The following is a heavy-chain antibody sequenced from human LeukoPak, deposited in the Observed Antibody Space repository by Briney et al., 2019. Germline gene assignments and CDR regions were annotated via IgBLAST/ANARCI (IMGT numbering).Heavy chain of an antibody. CDR2: MNPNSGNP. D-gene: IGHD3-10*01. Sequence: ASVKASCKASGYTFTSYDINWVRQATGQGLEWMGWMNPNSGNPGYAQKFQGRVTMTRNTSISTAYMELSSLRSEDTAVYYCARVKGSGSYRDYWGQGTLGTVSS. J-gene: IGHJ4*02. V-gene: IGHV1-8*01. CDR3: ARVKGSGSYRDY. CDR1: GYTFTSYD.